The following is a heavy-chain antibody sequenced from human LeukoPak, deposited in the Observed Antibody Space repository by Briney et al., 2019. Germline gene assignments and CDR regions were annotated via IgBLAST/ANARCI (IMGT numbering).Heavy chain of an antibody. CDR1: GGSFSGYY. V-gene: IGHV4-34*01. D-gene: IGHD6-19*01. CDR2: IDHSGST. J-gene: IGHJ4*02. Sequence: KTSETLSLTCAVYGGSFSGYYWNWIRQSPGKGLEWIGEIDHSGSTNYNPSLKSRVTLSVDTFKSQLSLKLSSVTAADTAVYYCARRYSSGWYYFDYWGQGTLVTVSS. CDR3: ARRYSSGWYYFDY.